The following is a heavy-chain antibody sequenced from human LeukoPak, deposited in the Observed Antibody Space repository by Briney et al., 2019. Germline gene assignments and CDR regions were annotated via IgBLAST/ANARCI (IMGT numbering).Heavy chain of an antibody. Sequence: GGSLRLSCAASGFTFSNAWMSWGRQAPGKGLEWVGRIKSKTDGGTTDYAAPVKGRFTISRDDSKNRMYLQMNSLKPEDTAVYYCTTDRGYAYGSGSYLWGQGTLVTVSS. D-gene: IGHD3-10*01. CDR1: GFTFSNAW. J-gene: IGHJ5*02. CDR3: TTDRGYAYGSGSYL. CDR2: IKSKTDGGTT. V-gene: IGHV3-15*01.